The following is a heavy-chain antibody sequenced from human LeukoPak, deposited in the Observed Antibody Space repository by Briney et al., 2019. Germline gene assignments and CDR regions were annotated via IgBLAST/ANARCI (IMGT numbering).Heavy chain of an antibody. V-gene: IGHV1-8*01. J-gene: IGHJ5*02. CDR1: GYTLTSYD. CDR3: ARGLSGSYYQNWFDP. CDR2: INPNSGNT. Sequence: ASVKVSCKASGYTLTSYDINWVRQASGQGLEWMGWINPNSGNTGYAQKFQGRVTMTRNTSISTAYMELSSLRSEDTAVYYCARGLSGSYYQNWFDPWGQGTLVTVSS. D-gene: IGHD3-10*01.